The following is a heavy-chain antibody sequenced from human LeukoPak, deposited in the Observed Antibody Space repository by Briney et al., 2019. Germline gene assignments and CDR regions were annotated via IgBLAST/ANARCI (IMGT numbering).Heavy chain of an antibody. Sequence: PSETLSLTCTVSGGSINNYYWSWIRQPPGKGLEWIGYIYYSGSTNYNPPLKSRVTISVDTSKNQFSLKLSSVTAADTAVYYCARGVVLDAFDMWGQGTMVTVSS. CDR1: GGSINNYY. CDR2: IYYSGST. CDR3: ARGVVLDAFDM. D-gene: IGHD2-15*01. V-gene: IGHV4-59*01. J-gene: IGHJ3*02.